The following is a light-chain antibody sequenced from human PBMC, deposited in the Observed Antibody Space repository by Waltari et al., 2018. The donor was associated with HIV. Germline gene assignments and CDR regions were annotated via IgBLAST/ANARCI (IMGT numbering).Light chain of an antibody. V-gene: IGLV2-14*01. J-gene: IGLJ3*02. CDR1: SSDVGGYNY. CDR2: EVT. CDR3: SSYSSTNTLGV. Sequence: QSALTQPASVSGSPGQSITIPCTGASSDVGGYNYVSLSQHHPGKAPKLRIYEVTNRPSGFSNRFSGSKSGNTASLTISGLQPEDEADYYCSSYSSTNTLGVFGGGTILTVL.